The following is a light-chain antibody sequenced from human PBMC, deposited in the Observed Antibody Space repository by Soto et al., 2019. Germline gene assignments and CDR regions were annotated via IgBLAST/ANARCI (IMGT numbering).Light chain of an antibody. Sequence: ILLTQSPGTLSLSPWERATLSCRASQSVSSSYLAWYQQKPGQALRLLIYGASSRATGIPDRFSGSGSGTDFTLTISRLEPEDFAVYYCQQYGSSPWTFGQGTKVDIK. CDR3: QQYGSSPWT. V-gene: IGKV3-20*01. CDR2: GAS. J-gene: IGKJ1*01. CDR1: QSVSSSY.